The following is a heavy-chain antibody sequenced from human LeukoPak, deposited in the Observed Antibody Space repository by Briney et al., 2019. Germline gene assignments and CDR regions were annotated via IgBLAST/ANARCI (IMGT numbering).Heavy chain of an antibody. CDR1: GYTFTSYD. V-gene: IGHV1-2*02. CDR3: ARGLTGDPTTGFVY. J-gene: IGHJ4*02. D-gene: IGHD7-27*01. Sequence: ASVKVSCKASGYTFTSYDINWVRQATGQGLEWMGWINPNSGGTNYAQKFQGRVTMTRDTSISTAYMELSRLRSDDTAVYYCARGLTGDPTTGFVYWGQGTLVTVSS. CDR2: INPNSGGT.